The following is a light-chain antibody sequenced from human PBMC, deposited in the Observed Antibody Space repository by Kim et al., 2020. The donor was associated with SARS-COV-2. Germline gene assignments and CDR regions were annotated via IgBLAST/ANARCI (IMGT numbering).Light chain of an antibody. CDR2: GAS. CDR1: QSISSSY. V-gene: IGKV3-20*01. CDR3: QQYDNSPIT. J-gene: IGKJ5*01. Sequence: SPGERATLPVRASQSISSSYLAWYQEKPGQAPRLLNYGASSRATGIPDRFSGSGSGTDFALTISRLEPEDFAAYYCQQYDNSPITFGQGTRLEIK.